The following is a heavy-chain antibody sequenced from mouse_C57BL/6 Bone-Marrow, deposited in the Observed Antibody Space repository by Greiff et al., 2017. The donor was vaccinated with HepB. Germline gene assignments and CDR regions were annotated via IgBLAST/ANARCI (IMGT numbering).Heavy chain of an antibody. J-gene: IGHJ3*01. CDR3: ARSYGSSWFAY. D-gene: IGHD1-1*01. V-gene: IGHV14-2*01. CDR2: IDPEDGET. Sequence: EVHLVESGAELVKPGASVKLSCTASGFNIKDYYMHWVKQRTEQGLEWIGRIDPEDGETKYAPKFQGKATITADTSSNTAYLQLSSLTSEDTVVYYCARSYGSSWFAYWGQGTLVTVSA. CDR1: GFNIKDYY.